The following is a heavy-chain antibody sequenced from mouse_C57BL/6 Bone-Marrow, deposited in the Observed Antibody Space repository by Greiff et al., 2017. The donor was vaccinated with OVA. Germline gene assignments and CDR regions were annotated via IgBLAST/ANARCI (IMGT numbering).Heavy chain of an antibody. J-gene: IGHJ2*01. Sequence: VHVKQSGAELVRPGASVKLSCTASGFNIKDDYMPWVKQRPEQGLEWIGWIDPENGDTEYASKFQGKATITADTSSNTAYLQLSSRTSEDTAVYYCTLDYYGSIYYFDDWGQGTTLTVSS. D-gene: IGHD1-1*01. CDR1: GFNIKDDY. CDR2: IDPENGDT. CDR3: TLDYYGSIYYFDD. V-gene: IGHV14-4*01.